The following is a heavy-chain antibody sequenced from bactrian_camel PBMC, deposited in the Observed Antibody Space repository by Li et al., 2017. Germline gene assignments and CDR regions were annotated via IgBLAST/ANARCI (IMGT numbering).Heavy chain of an antibody. CDR3: AVKVLPEGY. Sequence: DVQLVESGGGLVQTGGSLRLSCAVFGFTFSNYAMNWVRQAPGKGLEWVSAINSGGTTYYADSVKGRFTISRDNAKNTLYLQMNSLKTEDTAVFYCAVKVLPEGYWGQGTQVTVS. V-gene: IGHV3S31*01. J-gene: IGHJ4*01. CDR2: INSGGTT. D-gene: IGHD6*01. CDR1: GFTFSNYA.